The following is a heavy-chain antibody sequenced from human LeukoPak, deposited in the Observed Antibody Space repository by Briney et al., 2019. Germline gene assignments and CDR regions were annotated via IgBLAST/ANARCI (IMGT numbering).Heavy chain of an antibody. V-gene: IGHV1-2*02. J-gene: IGHJ6*02. CDR2: INPNSGGT. CDR3: ARMDDLGGMDV. D-gene: IGHD3-16*01. Sequence: ASVKVFCKASGYTFTGYYMHWVRQAPGQGLEWMGWINPNSGGTNYAQRFQGRVTMTRDTSIGTAYMELSRLRSDDTAVYYCARMDDLGGMDVWGQGTTVTVSS. CDR1: GYTFTGYY.